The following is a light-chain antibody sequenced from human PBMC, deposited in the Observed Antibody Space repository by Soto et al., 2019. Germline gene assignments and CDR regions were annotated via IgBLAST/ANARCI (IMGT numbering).Light chain of an antibody. J-gene: IGLJ2*01. CDR1: TSDVGGSNS. CDR3: SSYAPSDVV. CDR2: DVN. V-gene: IGLV2-8*01. Sequence: QSALTQPPSASGSPGQSVTISCTGTTSDVGGSNSVSWYQQHPGKAPNLMIYDVNKRPSGVPDRFSGSKSGNTASLTVSGLQDADEDYYFCSSYAPSDVVFGGGTKLTVL.